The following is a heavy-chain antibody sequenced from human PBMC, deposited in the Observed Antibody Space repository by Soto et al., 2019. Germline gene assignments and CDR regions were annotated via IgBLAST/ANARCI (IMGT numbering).Heavy chain of an antibody. CDR1: GLSLSTGKLG. CDR2: IFSNDDK. CDR3: ALIKDCSRTDCYLASFDP. D-gene: IGHD2-2*01. J-gene: IGHJ5*02. Sequence: QVTLKESGPVLVKPTETLTLTCTVSGLSLSTGKLGVSWIRQPPGKALEWLAHIFSNDDKSYSTSLRSRVTISKDTSSSQVVLNMTNMDPLDSGTYYCALIKDCSRTDCYLASFDPWGQGTLVTVSS. V-gene: IGHV2-26*01.